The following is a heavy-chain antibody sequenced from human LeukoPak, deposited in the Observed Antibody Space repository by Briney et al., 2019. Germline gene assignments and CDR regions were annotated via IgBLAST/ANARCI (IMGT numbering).Heavy chain of an antibody. CDR2: INPGGGST. V-gene: IGHV1-46*01. Sequence: ASVKVSCKASGYTFTSYHIHWVRQAPGQGLEWMGIINPGGGSTTYAQKFQGRVTMTRDTSTSTVYMELSSLRSEDTAVYYCARVDTVTTGDYWGQGTLVTVSS. CDR1: GYTFTSYH. D-gene: IGHD4-17*01. J-gene: IGHJ4*02. CDR3: ARVDTVTTGDY.